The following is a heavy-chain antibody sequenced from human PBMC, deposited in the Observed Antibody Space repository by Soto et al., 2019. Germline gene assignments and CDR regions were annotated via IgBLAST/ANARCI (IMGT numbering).Heavy chain of an antibody. CDR1: GFTFSSYW. CDR3: ARVDQGLERGGGLVDY. D-gene: IGHD6-19*01. V-gene: IGHV3-7*04. CDR2: IKQDGSEK. J-gene: IGHJ4*02. Sequence: EVQLVESGGGLVQPGGSLRLSCAASGFTFSSYWMSWVRQAPGKGLEWVANIKQDGSEKYYVDSVKGRFTISRDNAKNSLYLQMNGLGAEDTAVYYCARVDQGLERGGGLVDYWGQGTLVTVSS.